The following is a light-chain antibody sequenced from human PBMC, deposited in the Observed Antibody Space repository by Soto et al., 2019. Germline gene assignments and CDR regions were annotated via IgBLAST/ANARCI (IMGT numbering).Light chain of an antibody. CDR1: QSISSW. Sequence: DIQMTQSPSTPSASVGDRVTITCRASQSISSWLAWYQQKPGKAPKLLIYDASSLESGVPSRFSGSGSGTEFTLTISSLQPDDFATYYCQQYHTSSITFGQGTRLEI. CDR2: DAS. J-gene: IGKJ5*01. CDR3: QQYHTSSIT. V-gene: IGKV1-5*01.